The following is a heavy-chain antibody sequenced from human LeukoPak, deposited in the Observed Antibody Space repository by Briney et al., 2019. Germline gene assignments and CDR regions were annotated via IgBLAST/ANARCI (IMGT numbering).Heavy chain of an antibody. D-gene: IGHD2-2*01. V-gene: IGHV1-69*04. CDR1: GGTFSSYA. CDR2: IIPILGIA. Sequence: GASVKVSCKASGGTFSSYAISWVRQAPGQGLEWMGRIIPILGIANYAQKFQGRVTITADKSTSTAYMELSSLRFEDTAVYYCARNGIYQLHWVWFDPWGQGTLVTVSS. J-gene: IGHJ5*02. CDR3: ARNGIYQLHWVWFDP.